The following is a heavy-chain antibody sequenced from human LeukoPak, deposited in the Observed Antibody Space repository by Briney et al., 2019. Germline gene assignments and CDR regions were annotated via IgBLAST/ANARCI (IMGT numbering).Heavy chain of an antibody. D-gene: IGHD3-10*01. CDR1: GFTFSSYT. Sequence: GGSLTLSCAASGFTFSSYTMNWVRQAPGKGLEWVSVIGGPGGSTHHADSVKGWFTISRDYAKNTLYLQMNSLRADDTAVYYCARSSGYYYLDVWGKGTSVTVSS. V-gene: IGHV3-23*01. CDR3: ARSSGYYYLDV. J-gene: IGHJ6*03. CDR2: IGGPGGST.